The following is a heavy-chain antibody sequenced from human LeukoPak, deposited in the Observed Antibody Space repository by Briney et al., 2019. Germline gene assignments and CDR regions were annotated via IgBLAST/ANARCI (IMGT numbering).Heavy chain of an antibody. V-gene: IGHV4-4*07. J-gene: IGHJ3*02. CDR3: ARRGLVYDSSGYYYVDAFDI. CDR2: IYTSGST. Sequence: SETLSLTCTVSGVSISSYYWSRIRQPAGKGLEWIGRIYTSGSTNYNPSLKSRVTMSVDTSKNQFSLKLSSVTAADTAVYYCARRGLVYDSSGYYYVDAFDIWGQGTMVTVSS. CDR1: GVSISSYY. D-gene: IGHD3-22*01.